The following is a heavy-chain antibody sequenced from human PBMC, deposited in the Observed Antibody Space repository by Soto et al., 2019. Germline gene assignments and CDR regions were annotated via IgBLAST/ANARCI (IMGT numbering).Heavy chain of an antibody. V-gene: IGHV1-3*05. CDR2: VNTVNGDR. J-gene: IGHJ6*02. CDR1: GYTFATNA. CDR3: ARDYGSGSHVPLYGMDV. D-gene: IGHD6-19*01. Sequence: QVQLVQSGAEDKKPGASVNISCKTSGYTFATNAIHWVRQAPGQTLEWMGWVNTVNGDRRYSQKFQGRVTITGDTPASTAYMELSSLTSEDTAVYYCARDYGSGSHVPLYGMDVWGQGTTVTVSS.